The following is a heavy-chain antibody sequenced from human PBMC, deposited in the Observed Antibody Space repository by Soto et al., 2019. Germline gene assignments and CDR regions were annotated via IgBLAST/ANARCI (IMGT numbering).Heavy chain of an antibody. CDR2: ISTSGTTI. V-gene: IGHV3-48*03. J-gene: IGHJ4*02. Sequence: PGGSLRLSCAASGFTFSSYEMNGVRQAPGKGLEWVSYISTSGTTIKYADSVKGRLTISRDNAKNSLHLQMNSLRADDTSIYYCARGPYTSYLPYWGQGPLITVSA. D-gene: IGHD3-16*01. CDR3: ARGPYTSYLPY. CDR1: GFTFSSYE.